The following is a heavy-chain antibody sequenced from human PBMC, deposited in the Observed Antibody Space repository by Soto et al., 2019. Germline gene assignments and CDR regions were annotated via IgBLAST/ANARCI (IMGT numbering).Heavy chain of an antibody. CDR3: ARILGYCSGGSCYPNWFDP. Sequence: QVTLKESGPVLVKPTETLTLTCTVSGFSLSNARMGVSWIRQPPGKALEWLAHIFSNDEKSYSTSLKSRLTISKDTXXSXVXXTMTNMDPVDTATYYCARILGYCSGGSCYPNWFDPWGQGTLVTVSS. D-gene: IGHD2-15*01. CDR2: IFSNDEK. V-gene: IGHV2-26*01. J-gene: IGHJ5*02. CDR1: GFSLSNARMG.